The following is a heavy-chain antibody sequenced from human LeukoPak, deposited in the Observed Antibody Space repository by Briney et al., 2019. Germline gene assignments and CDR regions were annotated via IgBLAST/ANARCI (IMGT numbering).Heavy chain of an antibody. CDR1: GFTFSSYA. J-gene: IGHJ4*02. D-gene: IGHD4-23*01. CDR2: ICVNGGTT. V-gene: IGHV3-23*01. Sequence: GGSLRLSCAASGFTFSSYAMTWVRQAPGKGLEWVSSICVNGGTTYYADSVKGRFTISRDSSKNTLYLQMNSLRAEDTAVYYCVKGGGNVRRYFEYWGQGTLVTVSS. CDR3: VKGGGNVRRYFEY.